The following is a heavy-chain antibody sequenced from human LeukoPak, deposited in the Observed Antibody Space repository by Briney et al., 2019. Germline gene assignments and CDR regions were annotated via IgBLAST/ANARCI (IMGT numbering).Heavy chain of an antibody. D-gene: IGHD6-19*01. CDR2: ISGSGGST. Sequence: PGGSLRLSCAASGFTFSSYGMSWVRQAPGKGLEWVSAISGSGGSTYYADSVKGRFTISRDNSKNTLYLQMNSLRAEDTAVYYCAKDGTYSSGWYPGGYYYYYYMDVWGKGTTVTISS. CDR3: AKDGTYSSGWYPGGYYYYYYMDV. V-gene: IGHV3-23*01. CDR1: GFTFSSYG. J-gene: IGHJ6*03.